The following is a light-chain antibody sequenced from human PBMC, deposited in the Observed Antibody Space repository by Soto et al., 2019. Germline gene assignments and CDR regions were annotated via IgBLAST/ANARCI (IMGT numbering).Light chain of an antibody. J-gene: IGKJ4*01. Sequence: DIQMTQSPSTLSASVGDRVTITCRASQSISNWVAWYQQKPGKAPKLLIYKASSLESGVPSRFSGSGSGTEFTLTISSLQPDDFATYYCQQYNSYSSFGGGPKVEIK. CDR2: KAS. CDR3: QQYNSYSS. V-gene: IGKV1-5*03. CDR1: QSISNW.